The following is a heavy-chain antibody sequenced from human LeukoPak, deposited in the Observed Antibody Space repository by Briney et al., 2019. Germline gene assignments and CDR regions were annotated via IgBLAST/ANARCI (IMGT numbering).Heavy chain of an antibody. Sequence: ASVKVSCKASGYTSTAYYMHWGRHPPGQRLEWMVWINPNSGATNYAQKFQDRVTMTRDTSISKAYMELSRLRCDDTAVYYCARDRFWSGYYKGVGFDPWGQGTLVTVSS. CDR3: ARDRFWSGYYKGVGFDP. CDR2: INPNSGAT. D-gene: IGHD3-3*01. CDR1: GYTSTAYY. V-gene: IGHV1-2*02. J-gene: IGHJ5*02.